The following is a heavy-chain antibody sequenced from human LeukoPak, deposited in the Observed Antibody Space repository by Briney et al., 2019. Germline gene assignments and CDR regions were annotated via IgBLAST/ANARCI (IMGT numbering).Heavy chain of an antibody. V-gene: IGHV3-7*01. CDR1: GFTFSSYW. Sequence: GGSLRLSCAASGFTFSSYWMSWVRQAPGKGLEWVANIKQDGSEKYYVDSVKGRFTISRDNAKNSLYLQMNSLRAEDTAVYYCARGHSTYYDFWSGYSYYFDYWGQGTLVTVSS. CDR3: ARGHSTYYDFWSGYSYYFDY. D-gene: IGHD3-3*01. J-gene: IGHJ4*02. CDR2: IKQDGSEK.